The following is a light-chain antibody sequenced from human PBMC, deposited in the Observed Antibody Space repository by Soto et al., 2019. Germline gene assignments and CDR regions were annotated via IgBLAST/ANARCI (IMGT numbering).Light chain of an antibody. V-gene: IGKV3-15*01. CDR2: GAS. J-gene: IGKJ1*01. CDR3: QQYNDWPRT. Sequence: ERAMTQSPATLSVSPGERATLSCRASQSVGNNLAWYQQKLGQAPRLLIYGASTRATGIPARFSGSGSGTEFILTISSLQSEDFAVYYCQQYNDWPRTFGQGTKVDIK. CDR1: QSVGNN.